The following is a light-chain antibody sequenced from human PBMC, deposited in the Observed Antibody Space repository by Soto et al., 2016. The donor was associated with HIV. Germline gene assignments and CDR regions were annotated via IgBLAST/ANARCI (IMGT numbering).Light chain of an antibody. Sequence: SSELTQDPAVSVALGQTVRITCQGDSLRSYYASWYQQKPGQAPILVMYGKNNRPSGIPDRFSGSSSGNTGSLTITGTQAEDEADYYCNSRDSSGNQWVFGGGTKL. CDR3: NSRDSSGNQWV. V-gene: IGLV3-19*01. CDR1: SLRSYY. J-gene: IGLJ3*02. CDR2: GKN.